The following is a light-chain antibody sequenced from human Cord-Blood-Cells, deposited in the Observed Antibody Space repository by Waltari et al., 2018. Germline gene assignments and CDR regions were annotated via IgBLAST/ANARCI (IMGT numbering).Light chain of an antibody. J-gene: IGKJ2*01. V-gene: IGKV4-1*01. CDR1: QSVLYSSNNKNY. Sequence: DIVMTQFPDSLAVSLGERATINCKSSQSVLYSSNNKNYLAWYQQKPGQPPKLLIYWASTRESGVPDRFSGSGSGTDFTLTSSSLQAEDVAVYYCQQYYSTPPYTFGQGTKLEIK. CDR2: WAS. CDR3: QQYYSTPPYT.